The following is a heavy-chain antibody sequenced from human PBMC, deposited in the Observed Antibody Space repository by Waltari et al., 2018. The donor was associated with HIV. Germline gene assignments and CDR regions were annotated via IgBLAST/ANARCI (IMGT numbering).Heavy chain of an antibody. D-gene: IGHD2-8*01. V-gene: IGHV1-69*04. CDR3: AAGCTNGVCRMDY. CDR1: EGTFSSYA. CDR2: IIPILGIA. Sequence: QVQLVQSGAEVKKPGSSVKVSCKPSEGTFSSYAISWVRQALGQGLEWMGRIIPILGIANYAQKFQGRVTITADKSTSTAYMELSSLRSEDTAVYYCAAGCTNGVCRMDYWGQGTLVTVSS. J-gene: IGHJ4*02.